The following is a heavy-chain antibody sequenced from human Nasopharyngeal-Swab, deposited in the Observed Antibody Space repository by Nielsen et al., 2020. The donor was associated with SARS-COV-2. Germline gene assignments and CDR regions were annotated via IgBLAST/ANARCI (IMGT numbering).Heavy chain of an antibody. D-gene: IGHD5-24*01. CDR1: GFTFDDYT. J-gene: IGHJ4*02. CDR2: ISWDGGST. V-gene: IGHV3-43*01. CDR3: AKGMAGYYFDY. Sequence: GESLKISCAASGFTFDDYTMHWVRQAPGKGLEWVSLISWDGGSTYYADSVKGRFTISRDNSKNTLYLQMNSLRAEDTAVYYCAKGMAGYYFDYWGQGTLVTVSS.